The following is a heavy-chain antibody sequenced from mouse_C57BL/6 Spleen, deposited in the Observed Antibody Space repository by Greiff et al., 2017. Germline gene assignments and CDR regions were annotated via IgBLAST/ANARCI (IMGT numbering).Heavy chain of an antibody. D-gene: IGHD1-1*01. J-gene: IGHJ3*01. V-gene: IGHV1-81*01. CDR1: GYTFTSYG. Sequence: VQLQESGPELARPGASVKLSCKASGYTFTSYGISWVKQRTGQGLEWIGEIYPRSGNTYYNEKFKGKATLTADKSSSTAYMELRSLTSEDSAVYFCARSGGSSYAWFAYWGQGTLVTVSA. CDR3: ARSGGSSYAWFAY. CDR2: IYPRSGNT.